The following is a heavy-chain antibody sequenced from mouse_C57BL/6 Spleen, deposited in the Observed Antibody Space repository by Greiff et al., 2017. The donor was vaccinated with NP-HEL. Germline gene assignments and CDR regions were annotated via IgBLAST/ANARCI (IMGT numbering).Heavy chain of an antibody. CDR2: INYDGSST. Sequence: EVKVVESEGGLVQPGSSMKLSCTASGFTFSDYYMAWVRQVPEKGLEWVANINYDGSSTYYLDSLKSRFIISRDNAKNILYLQMSSLKSEDTATYYCARDRGYSNYYYAMDYWGQGTSVTVSS. CDR1: GFTFSDYY. D-gene: IGHD2-5*01. CDR3: ARDRGYSNYYYAMDY. J-gene: IGHJ4*01. V-gene: IGHV5-16*01.